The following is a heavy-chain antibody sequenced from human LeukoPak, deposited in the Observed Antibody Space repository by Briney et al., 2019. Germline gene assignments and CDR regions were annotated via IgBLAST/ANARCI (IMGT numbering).Heavy chain of an antibody. D-gene: IGHD6-13*01. CDR2: IYHSGST. Sequence: PSETLSLTCAVSGYSISSGYHWGWIRQPPGKGLEWIGSIYHSGSTYYNPSLKSRVTISVDTSKNQFSLKLSSVTAADTAVYYCARPRHSSSQFDYWGQGTLVTVSS. CDR3: ARPRHSSSQFDY. J-gene: IGHJ4*02. V-gene: IGHV4-38-2*01. CDR1: GYSISSGYH.